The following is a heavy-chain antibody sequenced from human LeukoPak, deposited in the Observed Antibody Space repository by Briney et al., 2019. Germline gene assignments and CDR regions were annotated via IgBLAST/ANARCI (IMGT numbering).Heavy chain of an antibody. Sequence: ASVKVSCKASGYTFTSYYMHWVRQAPGQGLEWMGIINPSGRSTSYAQKFQGRVTMTRDTSTSTVYMELSSLRSEDTAVYYCARARDLPTWYYDSSGYPIFDYWGQGTLVTVSS. V-gene: IGHV1-46*01. D-gene: IGHD3-22*01. CDR2: INPSGRST. CDR3: ARARDLPTWYYDSSGYPIFDY. CDR1: GYTFTSYY. J-gene: IGHJ4*02.